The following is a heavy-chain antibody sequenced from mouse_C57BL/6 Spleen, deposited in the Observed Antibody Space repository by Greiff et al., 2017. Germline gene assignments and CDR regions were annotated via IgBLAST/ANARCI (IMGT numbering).Heavy chain of an antibody. J-gene: IGHJ1*03. D-gene: IGHD6-1*01. Sequence: EVQLQESGPGLVKPSQSLSLTCSVTGYSITSGYYWNWIRQFPGNKLEWMGYISYDGSNNYNPSLKNRISITRDTSKNQFFLKLNSVTTEDTATYYCAREAAAVVYFDVWGTGTTVTVSS. CDR2: ISYDGSN. V-gene: IGHV3-6*01. CDR1: GYSITSGYY. CDR3: AREAAAVVYFDV.